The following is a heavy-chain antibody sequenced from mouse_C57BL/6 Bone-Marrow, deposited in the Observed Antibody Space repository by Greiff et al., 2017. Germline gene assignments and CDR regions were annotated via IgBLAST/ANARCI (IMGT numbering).Heavy chain of an antibody. CDR1: GYAFTNYL. J-gene: IGHJ3*01. CDR2: INPGSGGT. Sequence: LVESGAELVRPGTSVKVSCKASGYAFTNYLIEWVKQRPGQGLEWIGVINPGSGGTNYNEKFKGKATLTADKSSSTAYMQLSSLTSEDSAVYFCARGGFAYWGQGTLVTVSA. V-gene: IGHV1-54*01. CDR3: ARGGFAY.